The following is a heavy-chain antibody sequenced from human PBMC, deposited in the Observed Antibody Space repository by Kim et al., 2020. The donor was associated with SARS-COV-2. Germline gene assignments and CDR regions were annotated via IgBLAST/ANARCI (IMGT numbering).Heavy chain of an antibody. CDR2: IYYSGST. CDR1: GGSISSYY. Sequence: SETLSLTCTVSGGSISSYYWSWIRQPPGKGLEWIGYIYYSGSTNYNPSLKSRVTISVDTSKNQFSLKLSSVTAADTAVYYCARHAYDFWSGYYSDYYYYGMDVWGQGTTVTVSS. D-gene: IGHD3-3*01. J-gene: IGHJ6*02. V-gene: IGHV4-59*08. CDR3: ARHAYDFWSGYYSDYYYYGMDV.